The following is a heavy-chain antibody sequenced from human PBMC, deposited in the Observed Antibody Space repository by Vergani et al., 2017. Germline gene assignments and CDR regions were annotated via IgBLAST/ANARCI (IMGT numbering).Heavy chain of an antibody. CDR3: ATIGYRRWGYYFGY. Sequence: QVQLQESGPGLVKPPGTLSLTCAVSGDSISSNNCWTWVRQPPGKGLEWIGEICHTEDTKYSPSLKSRVTVSVDESRNLFSLSLNSVTAADTAVYYCATIGYRRWGYYFGYWGQGILVTGSS. J-gene: IGHJ4*02. CDR1: GDSISSNNC. CDR2: ICHTEDT. D-gene: IGHD2-2*02. V-gene: IGHV4-4*03.